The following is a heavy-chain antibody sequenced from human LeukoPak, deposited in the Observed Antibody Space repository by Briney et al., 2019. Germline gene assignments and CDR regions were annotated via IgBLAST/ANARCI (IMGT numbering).Heavy chain of an antibody. D-gene: IGHD3-3*01. CDR1: GYSFTSWW. V-gene: IGHV5-51*01. J-gene: IGHJ4*02. Sequence: PGEPLKISCRSSGYSFTSWWIGWVRQMPGNGLEWMGIIYPGDSDIRYSPSFQGQVTISADKSISTAYLQWSSLKASDTAMYYCARSGEYYDFWSGNYPDYWGQGTLVTVSS. CDR2: IYPGDSDI. CDR3: ARSGEYYDFWSGNYPDY.